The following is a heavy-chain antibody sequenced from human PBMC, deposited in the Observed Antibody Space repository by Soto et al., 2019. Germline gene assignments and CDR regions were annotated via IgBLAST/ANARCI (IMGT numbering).Heavy chain of an antibody. V-gene: IGHV1-3*01. Sequence: QVQLVQSGAEVKKPGASVKVSCKASGYTFTSYAMHWVRQAPGQRLEWMGWINAGNGNTKYSQKFQGRVTITRDTSASTAYMELSSLRSEDTAVYYCERAVALQADSFDYWGQGTLVTVSS. CDR2: INAGNGNT. D-gene: IGHD6-19*01. CDR3: ERAVALQADSFDY. J-gene: IGHJ4*02. CDR1: GYTFTSYA.